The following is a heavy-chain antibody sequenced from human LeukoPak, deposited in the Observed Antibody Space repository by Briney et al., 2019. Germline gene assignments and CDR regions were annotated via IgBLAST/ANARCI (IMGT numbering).Heavy chain of an antibody. CDR2: INHSGST. CDR3: AMSYYDSSGIFF. CDR1: GGSFSGYY. D-gene: IGHD3-22*01. J-gene: IGHJ4*02. Sequence: SETLSLTCAVYGGSFSGYYWSWIRQPPGKGLEWIGEINHSGSTNYNPSLKSRVTISVDTSKNQFSLKLSSVTAADTAVYYCAMSYYDSSGIFFWGQGTLVTVSS. V-gene: IGHV4-34*01.